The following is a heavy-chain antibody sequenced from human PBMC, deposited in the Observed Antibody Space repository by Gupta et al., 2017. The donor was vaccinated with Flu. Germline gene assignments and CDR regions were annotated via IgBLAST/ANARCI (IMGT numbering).Heavy chain of an antibody. V-gene: IGHV1-69*08. CDR2: IIPILGIA. CDR1: GGTFSSYT. CDR3: AREKDKVYWYFDL. Sequence: QVQLVQSGAEVKKPGSSVKVSCKASGGTFSSYTISWVRQAPGQGLEWMGRIIPILGIANYAQKFQGRVTITADKSTSTAYMELSRLRSEDTAVYYCAREKDKVYWYFDLWGRGTLVTVSS. J-gene: IGHJ2*01.